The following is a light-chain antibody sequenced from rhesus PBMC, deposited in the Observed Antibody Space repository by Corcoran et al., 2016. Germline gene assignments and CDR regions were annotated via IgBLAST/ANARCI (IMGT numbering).Light chain of an antibody. CDR3: LQHNSYPRT. CDR2: DAS. V-gene: IGKV1-28*03. Sequence: DIQMTQSPSSLSASVGDTVTITCRASQGISSYLNWFQQQPGKPPKLLIYDASSLESGVPSRFSGSGSGTDFTLTISSLQTEDVAAYYCLQHNSYPRTFGGGTKVEIK. CDR1: QGISSY. J-gene: IGKJ4*01.